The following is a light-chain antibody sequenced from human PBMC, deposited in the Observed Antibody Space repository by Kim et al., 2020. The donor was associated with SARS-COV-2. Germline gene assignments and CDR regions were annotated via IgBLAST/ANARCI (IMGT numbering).Light chain of an antibody. J-gene: IGKJ1*01. V-gene: IGKV1-5*03. CDR3: QQYKSYSRT. CDR2: KAS. Sequence: DIQMTQSPSTLSASVGDRVTMTCRASQSINSWLAWFQQKPGKAPKSLIYKASSLESGVPSRFSGSGSGTEFTLTISSLQPDDFATYYCQQYKSYSRTFGQGTRLDIK. CDR1: QSINSW.